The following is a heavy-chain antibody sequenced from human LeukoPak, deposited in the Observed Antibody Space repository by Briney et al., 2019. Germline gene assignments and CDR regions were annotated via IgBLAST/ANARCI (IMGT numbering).Heavy chain of an antibody. CDR3: AEGDGYNYLN. Sequence: SETLSHTCTVSGGSISSYYWSWIRQPPGKGLEWIGYIYTSGSTNYNPSLKSRVTISVDTSKNQFSLKLSSVTAADAAVYYCAEGDGYNYLNWGQGTLVTVSS. CDR1: GGSISSYY. V-gene: IGHV4-4*09. J-gene: IGHJ4*02. D-gene: IGHD5-24*01. CDR2: IYTSGST.